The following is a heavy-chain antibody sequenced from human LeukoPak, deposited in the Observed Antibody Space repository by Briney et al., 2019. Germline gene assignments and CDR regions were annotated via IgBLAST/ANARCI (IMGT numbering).Heavy chain of an antibody. V-gene: IGHV3-23*01. D-gene: IGHD6-19*01. CDR2: ISGSGGST. CDR3: AKPGYSSGWYWNWFDP. CDR1: GFTFSSYA. J-gene: IGHJ5*02. Sequence: GVSLRLSCAASGFTFSSYAMSWVRQAPGKGLEWVSAISGSGGSTYYADSVKGRFTISRDNSKNTLYLQMNSLRAEDTAVYYCAKPGYSSGWYWNWFDPWGQGTLVTVSS.